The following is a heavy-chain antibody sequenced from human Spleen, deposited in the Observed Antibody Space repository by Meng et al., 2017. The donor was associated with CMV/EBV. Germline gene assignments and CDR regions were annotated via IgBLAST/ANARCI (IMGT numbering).Heavy chain of an antibody. CDR3: ARAVRGRYFDY. CDR2: INPSGGST. V-gene: IGHV1-46*01. J-gene: IGHJ4*02. Sequence: SCKASGYTFTSYYRNWVRQAPGQGLEWMGIINPSGGSTSYAQKFQGRVTMTRDTSTSTVYMELSSLRSEDTAVYYCARAVRGRYFDYWGQGTLVTVSS. CDR1: GYTFTSYY.